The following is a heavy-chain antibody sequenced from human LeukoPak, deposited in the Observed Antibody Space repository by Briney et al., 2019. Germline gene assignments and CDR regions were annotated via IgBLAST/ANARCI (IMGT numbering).Heavy chain of an antibody. V-gene: IGHV4-59*12. CDR3: ARAPLYHYDSSGYLFDY. CDR1: GGSINSYY. Sequence: PSETLSLTCTVSGGSINSYYWSWIRQPPGKGLEWIGYIYYSGSTNYNPSLKSRVTISVDTSKNQFSLKLSSVTAADTAIYYCARAPLYHYDSSGYLFDYWGQGTLVTVSS. J-gene: IGHJ4*02. D-gene: IGHD3-22*01. CDR2: IYYSGST.